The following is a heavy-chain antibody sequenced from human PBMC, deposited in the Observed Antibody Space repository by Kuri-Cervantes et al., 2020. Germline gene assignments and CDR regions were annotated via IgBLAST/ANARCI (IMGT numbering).Heavy chain of an antibody. Sequence: ASVKVSCKASGYTFTGYYMHWVRQAPGQGLEWMGWINPNSGGTNYAQKFQGRVTMTTDTSTSTAYMELRSLRSDDTAVYYCARGISGSQPGEGAYFDYWGQGTLVTVSS. CDR2: INPNSGGT. J-gene: IGHJ4*02. V-gene: IGHV1-2*02. D-gene: IGHD1-26*01. CDR1: GYTFTGYY. CDR3: ARGISGSQPGEGAYFDY.